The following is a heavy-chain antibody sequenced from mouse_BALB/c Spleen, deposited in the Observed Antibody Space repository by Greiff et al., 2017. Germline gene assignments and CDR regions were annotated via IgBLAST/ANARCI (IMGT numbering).Heavy chain of an antibody. J-gene: IGHJ2*01. Sequence: EVKLVESGPELVKPGASVKVSCKASGYAFTSYNMYWVKQSHGKSLEWIGYIDPYNGGTSYNQKFKGKATLTVDKSSSTAYMHLNSLTSEDSAVYYCARWCNYGFDYWGQGTTLTVSS. CDR1: GYAFTSYN. V-gene: IGHV1S135*01. CDR3: ARWCNYGFDY. CDR2: IDPYNGGT. D-gene: IGHD1-1*01.